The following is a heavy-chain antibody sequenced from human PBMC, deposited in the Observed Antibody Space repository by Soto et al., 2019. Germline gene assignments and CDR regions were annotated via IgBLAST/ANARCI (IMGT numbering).Heavy chain of an antibody. CDR1: GGSISSYY. V-gene: IGHV4-59*01. Sequence: QVQLQESGPGLVKPSETLSLTCTVSGGSISSYYWSWIRQPPGKGLEWIGYIYYSGSTNYNPSLKSRVTISVDTSKNQFSLKLSSVTAADTAVYYCAGRWGTCFDYWGQGTLVTVSS. J-gene: IGHJ4*02. CDR3: AGRWGTCFDY. D-gene: IGHD7-27*01. CDR2: IYYSGST.